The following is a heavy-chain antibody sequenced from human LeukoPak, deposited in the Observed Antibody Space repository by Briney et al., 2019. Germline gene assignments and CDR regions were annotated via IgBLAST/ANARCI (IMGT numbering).Heavy chain of an antibody. Sequence: GRSLRLSCAAPGFTFSSYAMSWVRQAPGKGLEWVSSISSSSNYIYYADSLKGRFTTYRDNAKNSLYLQMNRLRADDTAVYYCARLLAYNSGGEAFDHWGQGTLVTVSS. V-gene: IGHV3-21*01. CDR1: GFTFSSYA. CDR2: ISSSSNYI. CDR3: ARLLAYNSGGEAFDH. J-gene: IGHJ4*02. D-gene: IGHD1-20*01.